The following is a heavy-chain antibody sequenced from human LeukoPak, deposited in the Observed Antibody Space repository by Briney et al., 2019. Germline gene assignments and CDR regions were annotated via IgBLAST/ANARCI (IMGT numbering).Heavy chain of an antibody. V-gene: IGHV1-18*01. Sequence: ASVKVSCKASGYTLTSYGISWVQQAPGQGLEWMGWISAYNGNTNYAQKLQGRVTMTTDTSTSTAYMELRGLRSDDTAVYYCARDLSFTMIVVVTENYNAFDIWGQGTMVTVSS. J-gene: IGHJ3*02. CDR1: GYTLTSYG. CDR2: ISAYNGNT. D-gene: IGHD3-22*01. CDR3: ARDLSFTMIVVVTENYNAFDI.